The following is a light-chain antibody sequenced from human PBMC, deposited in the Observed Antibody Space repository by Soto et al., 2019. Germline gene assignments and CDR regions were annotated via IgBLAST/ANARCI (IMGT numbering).Light chain of an antibody. CDR2: WAS. Sequence: DIVMTQSPDSLAVSLGERATINCKSSQSVLSSSNTKNFLAWYQQKPGQSPKLLIYWASTRESGVPDRFSGSGSGTDVNLTIGSLQAEDVAVYYCQQYYSIPFTFGQGTKLAIK. V-gene: IGKV4-1*01. J-gene: IGKJ2*01. CDR3: QQYYSIPFT. CDR1: QSVLSSSNTKNF.